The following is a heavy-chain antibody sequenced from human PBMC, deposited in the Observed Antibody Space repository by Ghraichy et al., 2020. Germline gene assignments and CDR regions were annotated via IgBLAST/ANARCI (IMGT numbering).Heavy chain of an antibody. Sequence: GGSLRLSCVASGFTFSDSYMSWVRQAPGKGLEWIGRIRSKTDGGAADYTTPAAGRFIISRDDSKNMSYLQVNGLKTEDTGMYYCTTDLLPETPSGWIDPWGQGTLVTVSS. CDR1: GFTFSDSY. D-gene: IGHD3-22*01. V-gene: IGHV3-15*01. J-gene: IGHJ5*02. CDR2: IRSKTDGGAA. CDR3: TTDLLPETPSGWIDP.